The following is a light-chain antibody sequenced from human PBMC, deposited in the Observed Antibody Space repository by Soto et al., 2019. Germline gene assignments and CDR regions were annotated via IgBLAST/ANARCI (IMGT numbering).Light chain of an antibody. CDR3: QQYNIWPQT. J-gene: IGKJ1*01. Sequence: EMMMTQSPVTLSVSPGERATLSCTASQSISTNLAWYQQKPGQAPRLLIYGASTRATGIPARFSGSGSGTEFTLTISSLQSEDFAVYFCQQYNIWPQTFGQGTKVDIK. CDR1: QSISTN. CDR2: GAS. V-gene: IGKV3-15*01.